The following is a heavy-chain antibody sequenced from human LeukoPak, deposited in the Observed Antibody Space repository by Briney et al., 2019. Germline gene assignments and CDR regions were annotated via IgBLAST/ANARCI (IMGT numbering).Heavy chain of an antibody. J-gene: IGHJ4*02. CDR2: IHHTGKN. D-gene: IGHD1-1*01. CDR1: GDSITSYY. V-gene: IGHV4-59*01. Sequence: SETLSLTYTVSGDSITSYYWNWVRQSPEKGLEWIGYIHHTGKNYYNPSLRSRITMSVDTSKSQFFLKLSSVTAADTAVYYCAKWHERLLAFDSWGQGTLVTVSS. CDR3: AKWHERLLAFDS.